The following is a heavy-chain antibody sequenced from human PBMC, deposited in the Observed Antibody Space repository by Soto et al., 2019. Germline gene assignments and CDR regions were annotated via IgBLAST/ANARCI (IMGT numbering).Heavy chain of an antibody. J-gene: IGHJ6*02. CDR2: INPNSGGT. CDR1: GDTFTVYF. Sequence: ASVKVSCKASGDTFTVYFMHWVRQAPGQGLEWMGWINPNSGGTNYAQKFQGRVTMTRDTSISTVYMELSRLRSDDTAVYYCARGGGSPGFYYYHGMDVWGQGTTVTVSS. CDR3: ARGGGSPGFYYYHGMDV. V-gene: IGHV1-2*02. D-gene: IGHD2-15*01.